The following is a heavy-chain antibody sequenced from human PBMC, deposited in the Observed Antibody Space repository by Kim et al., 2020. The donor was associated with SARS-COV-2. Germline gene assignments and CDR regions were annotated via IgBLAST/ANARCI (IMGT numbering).Heavy chain of an antibody. Sequence: ASVKVSCKASGYTFTGYYMHWVRQAPGQGLEWMGRINPNSGGTNYAQKFQGRVTMTRDTSISTAYMELSRLRSDDTAVYYFARERGGISPILDYYYGMDVWGQGTTVTVSS. J-gene: IGHJ6*02. CDR1: GYTFTGYY. D-gene: IGHD2-15*01. V-gene: IGHV1-2*06. CDR2: INPNSGGT. CDR3: ARERGGISPILDYYYGMDV.